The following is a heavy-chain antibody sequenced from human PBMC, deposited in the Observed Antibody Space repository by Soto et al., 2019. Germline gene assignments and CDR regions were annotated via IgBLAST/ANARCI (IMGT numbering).Heavy chain of an antibody. CDR2: VSSGGST. CDR1: GFTFSGYA. Sequence: GVSLRLSCAASGFTFSGYAISCVRQGPGKGLEWVAVVSSGGSTHYADSVRGRFTISRDNSKNTLSLQMNSLTAEDTAVYFCAKRRGAGGHFDYWGQGALVSV. CDR3: AKRRGAGGHFDY. J-gene: IGHJ4*02. V-gene: IGHV3-23*01. D-gene: IGHD2-15*01.